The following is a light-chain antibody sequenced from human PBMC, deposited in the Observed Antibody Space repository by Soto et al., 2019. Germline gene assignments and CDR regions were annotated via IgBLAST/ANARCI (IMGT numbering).Light chain of an antibody. CDR2: GVN. Sequence: QSVLTQPPSASGSPGQSVTISFTGTSSDVGGYNFVSWYQQYPGKVPKLMVYGVNKRPSGVPDRFSGSKSGNTASLTVSGLQAEDEADYYCTSYAGGNNVFGTGTKVTVL. CDR3: TSYAGGNNV. V-gene: IGLV2-8*01. J-gene: IGLJ1*01. CDR1: SSDVGGYNF.